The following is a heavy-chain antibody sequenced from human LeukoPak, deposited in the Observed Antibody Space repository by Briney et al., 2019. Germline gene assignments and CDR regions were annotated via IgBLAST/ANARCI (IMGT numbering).Heavy chain of an antibody. CDR2: ISYDGSNK. V-gene: IGHV3-30-3*01. Sequence: GGSLRLSCAASGFTFSDYWMSWVRQAPGKGLEWVAVISYDGSNKYYADSVKGRFTISRDNSKNTLYLQMNSLRAEDTAVYYCARTQQEDAFDIWGQGTMVTVSS. CDR1: GFTFSDYW. CDR3: ARTQQEDAFDI. J-gene: IGHJ3*02. D-gene: IGHD6-13*01.